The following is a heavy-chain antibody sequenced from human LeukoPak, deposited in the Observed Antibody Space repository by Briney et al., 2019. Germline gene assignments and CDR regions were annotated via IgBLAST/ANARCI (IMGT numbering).Heavy chain of an antibody. CDR2: ISSDGGST. CDR1: GIIFSNYV. V-gene: IGHV3-64*01. Sequence: GGSLRLSCAPSGIIFSNYVMHWVRQGPGKGLECISTISSDGGSTYYANSVKGRFTISRDNSKNTLYLQMGSLRAEDMAVYYCARGRQGAKTRYFDLWGRGTRVTVSS. D-gene: IGHD1-26*01. J-gene: IGHJ2*01. CDR3: ARGRQGAKTRYFDL.